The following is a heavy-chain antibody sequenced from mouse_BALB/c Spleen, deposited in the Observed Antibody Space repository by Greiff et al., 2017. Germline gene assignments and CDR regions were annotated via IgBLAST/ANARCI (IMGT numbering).Heavy chain of an antibody. Sequence: VQLQQSGAELARPGASVKLSCKASGYTFTSYWMQWVKQRPGQGLEWIGAIYPGDGDTRYTQKFKGKATLTADKSSSTAYMQLSSLASEDSAVYYCARAEDSYYAMDYWGQGTSGTVSS. D-gene: IGHD6-1*01. CDR3: ARAEDSYYAMDY. V-gene: IGHV1-87*01. CDR1: GYTFTSYW. J-gene: IGHJ4*01. CDR2: IYPGDGDT.